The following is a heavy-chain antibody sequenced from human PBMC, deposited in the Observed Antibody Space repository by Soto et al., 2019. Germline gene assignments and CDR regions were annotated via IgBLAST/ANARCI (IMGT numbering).Heavy chain of an antibody. CDR1: GYTFTSYA. Sequence: QVQLVQSGAEVKKPGASVKVSCKASGYTFTSYAMHWVRQAPGQRLEWMGWINAGNGNTKYSQKFQGRVTITRDTSASTAYMERSSLRSEDTAVYYCARGLAPYYFDYWGQGTLVTVSS. CDR3: ARGLAPYYFDY. CDR2: INAGNGNT. J-gene: IGHJ4*02. D-gene: IGHD6-19*01. V-gene: IGHV1-3*01.